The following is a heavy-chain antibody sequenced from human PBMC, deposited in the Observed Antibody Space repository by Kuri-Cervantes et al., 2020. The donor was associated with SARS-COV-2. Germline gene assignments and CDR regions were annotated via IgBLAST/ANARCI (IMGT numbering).Heavy chain of an antibody. V-gene: IGHV3-30*02. CDR1: GFTFSSYS. CDR2: IRYDGSNK. Sequence: GGSLRLSCAASGFTFSSYSMNWVRQAPGKGLEWVAFIRYDGSNKYYADSVKGRFTISRDNSKNTLYLQMNSLRAEDTAVYYCAKEGNHYGSGGFDYWGQGTLVTVSS. D-gene: IGHD3-10*01. J-gene: IGHJ4*02. CDR3: AKEGNHYGSGGFDY.